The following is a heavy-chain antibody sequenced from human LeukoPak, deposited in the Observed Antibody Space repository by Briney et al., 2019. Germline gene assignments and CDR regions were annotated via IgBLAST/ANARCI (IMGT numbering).Heavy chain of an antibody. CDR1: GYFISSGYY. CDR3: ARLIGYCSGGSCSYYYYYYMDI. D-gene: IGHD2-15*01. CDR2: IYHSGST. Sequence: PSETLSLTCDVSGYFISSGYYWGWIRQPPGKGLEWVWSIYHSGSTYYNPSLKSRVTISVDTSKNQFSLKLSSVTAADTAVYYCARLIGYCSGGSCSYYYYYYMDIWGKGTTVTVSS. V-gene: IGHV4-38-2*01. J-gene: IGHJ6*03.